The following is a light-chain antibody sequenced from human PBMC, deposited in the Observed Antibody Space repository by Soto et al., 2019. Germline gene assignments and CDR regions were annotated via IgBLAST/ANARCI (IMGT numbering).Light chain of an antibody. CDR1: SSNIGAGYD. V-gene: IGLV1-40*01. CDR2: GNS. J-gene: IGLJ1*01. CDR3: QSYDSSLSGYV. Sequence: QYVLTQAPRVSGAPGQRVTISCTGSSSNIGAGYDVHWYQQLPGTAPKLLIYGNSNRPSGVPDRFSGSKSGTSASLAITGLQAEDEADYYCQSYDSSLSGYVFGTGTKVTVL.